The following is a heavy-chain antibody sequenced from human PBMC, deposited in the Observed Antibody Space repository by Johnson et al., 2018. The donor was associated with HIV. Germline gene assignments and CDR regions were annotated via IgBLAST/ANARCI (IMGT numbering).Heavy chain of an antibody. CDR1: GFTFSSYW. J-gene: IGHJ3*02. D-gene: IGHD2-8*01. Sequence: VQLVESGGGLVQPGGSLRLSCAASGFTFSSYWMSWVRQAPGKGLDWVANIKQDGSEKYYVDSVKGRFTISRDNAKNSLYLQMNSLRAEDTAVYYCARVARVLVYAEDAFDIWGQGTMVTVSS. CDR3: ARVARVLVYAEDAFDI. V-gene: IGHV3-7*05. CDR2: IKQDGSEK.